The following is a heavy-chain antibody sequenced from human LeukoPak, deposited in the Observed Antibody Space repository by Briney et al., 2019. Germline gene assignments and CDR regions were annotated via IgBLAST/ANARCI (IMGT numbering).Heavy chain of an antibody. CDR2: IRYDGSNK. D-gene: IGHD2-8*02. V-gene: IGHV3-30*02. CDR3: AKDLSKRLLGTYFDY. Sequence: GGSLRLSCAASGFTFSSYGMHWVRQAPGKGLEWVAFIRYDGSNKYYADSVKGRFTISRDNSKNTLYLQMNSLRAEDTAVYYCAKDLSKRLLGTYFDYWGQGTLVTVSS. J-gene: IGHJ4*02. CDR1: GFTFSSYG.